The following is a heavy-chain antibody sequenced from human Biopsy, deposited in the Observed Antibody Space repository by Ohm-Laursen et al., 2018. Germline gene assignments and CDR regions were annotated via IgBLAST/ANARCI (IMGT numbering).Heavy chain of an antibody. D-gene: IGHD5-24*01. CDR1: GNTFATYH. V-gene: IGHV1-46*01. J-gene: IGHJ6*02. CDR3: ARAGVGSDGTDSYYYGMDV. Sequence: SVKVSCKVSGNTFATYHIHWVRQAPGQELEWMGVISPSGATTSFSQKFQGRITMTRDTSTGTVYMDLNSLGSEDTAVYYCARAGVGSDGTDSYYYGMDVWGPGTTVTVSS. CDR2: ISPSGATT.